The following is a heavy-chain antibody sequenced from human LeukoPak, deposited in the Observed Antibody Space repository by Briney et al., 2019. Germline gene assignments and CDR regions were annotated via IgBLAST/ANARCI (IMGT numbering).Heavy chain of an antibody. CDR3: ARGAPTTSRYNWFDP. J-gene: IGHJ5*02. V-gene: IGHV1-69*05. CDR1: GGTFSSYA. CDR2: IIPIFGTA. Sequence: WASVKVSCKASGGTFSSYAISWVRQAPGQGLEWMGGIIPIFGTANYAQKFQGRATITTDESTSTAYMELSSLRSEDTAVYYCARGAPTTSRYNWFDPWGQGTLVTVPS. D-gene: IGHD4-11*01.